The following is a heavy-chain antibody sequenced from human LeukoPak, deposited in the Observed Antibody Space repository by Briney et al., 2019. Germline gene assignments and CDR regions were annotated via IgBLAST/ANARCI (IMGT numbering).Heavy chain of an antibody. D-gene: IGHD3-16*02. CDR1: GFTFSSYA. J-gene: IGHJ4*02. CDR3: AKAVWGSYLFDY. CDR2: ISGSGGST. V-gene: IGHV3-23*01. Sequence: PGGSLRLSCAASGFTFSSYALSWVRQAPGKGLEWVSAISGSGGSTYYADSVKGRFTISRDNSKNTLYLQMNSLRAEDTAVYYCAKAVWGSYLFDYWGQGTLVTVSS.